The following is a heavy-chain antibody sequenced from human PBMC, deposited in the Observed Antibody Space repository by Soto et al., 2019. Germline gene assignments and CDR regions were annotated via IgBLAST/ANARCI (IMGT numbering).Heavy chain of an antibody. CDR2: IWYDGSNK. J-gene: IGHJ4*02. V-gene: IGHV3-33*01. CDR1: GFTFSSYG. Sequence: QVQLVESGGGVVQPGRSLRLSCAASGFTFSSYGMHWVRQAPGKGLEWVAVIWYDGSNKYYADSVKGRFTISRDNSKHTLYLQMNSLRAEDTAVYYCARAQGWAVGPLDYWGQGTLVTVSS. CDR3: ARAQGWAVGPLDY. D-gene: IGHD6-19*01.